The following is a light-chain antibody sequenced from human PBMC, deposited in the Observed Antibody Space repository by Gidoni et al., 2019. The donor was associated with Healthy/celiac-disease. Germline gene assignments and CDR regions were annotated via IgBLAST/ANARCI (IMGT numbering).Light chain of an antibody. CDR3: QQYDKRPL. J-gene: IGKJ3*01. CDR2: DAS. Sequence: DIQMTQSPSSLSASVGDRVTITCQASQDISNYLHWYQQKPGKDPKLLIYDASNLETGVPSRFSGSGSGTDLTFTIISLQPEEIATYYCQQYDKRPLVGPGTKVEIK. V-gene: IGKV1-33*01. CDR1: QDISNY.